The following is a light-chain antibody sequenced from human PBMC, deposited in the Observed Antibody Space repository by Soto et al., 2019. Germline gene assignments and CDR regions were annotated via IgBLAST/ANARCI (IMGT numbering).Light chain of an antibody. V-gene: IGLV2-14*01. CDR2: DVS. Sequence: QSALTQPASVSGSPGQSITISCTGTSSDVGGYKYVSWYQQHPGKAPKLMIYDVSNRPSGVSNRFSGSKSGNTASLTISGLQAEDVADYYCSSYTGSGTVCFGGGTKLPVL. J-gene: IGLJ2*01. CDR3: SSYTGSGTVC. CDR1: SSDVGGYKY.